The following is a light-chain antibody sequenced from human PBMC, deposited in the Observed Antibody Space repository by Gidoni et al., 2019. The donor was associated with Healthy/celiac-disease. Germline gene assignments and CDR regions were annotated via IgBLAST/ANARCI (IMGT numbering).Light chain of an antibody. CDR1: QSVSSSY. CDR2: GAS. CDR3: QQYGSSPWT. Sequence: EIVWTQSTGTLSLSPGERATLSCRASQSVSSSYLAWYQQKPGQAPRLLIYGASSRATGIPDRFSGSGSGTDFPLTISRLEPEDFAVYYCQQYGSSPWTFGQXTKVEIK. J-gene: IGKJ1*01. V-gene: IGKV3-20*01.